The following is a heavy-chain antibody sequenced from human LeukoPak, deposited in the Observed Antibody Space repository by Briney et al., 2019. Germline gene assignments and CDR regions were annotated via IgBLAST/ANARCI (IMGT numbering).Heavy chain of an antibody. CDR1: GFTFINAW. CDR2: IKAKAHGGTI. D-gene: IGHD1-26*01. J-gene: IGHJ4*02. V-gene: IGHV3-15*01. CDR3: TTDGVGVEGATYDN. Sequence: GGSLRLSCAASGFTFINAWMAWVRQAPGRGLEWVGRIKAKAHGGTIEYAAPVKGRFTISRDDSKNTLYLQMNSLKTEDTAVYYCTTDGVGVEGATYDNWGQGTLVSVSS.